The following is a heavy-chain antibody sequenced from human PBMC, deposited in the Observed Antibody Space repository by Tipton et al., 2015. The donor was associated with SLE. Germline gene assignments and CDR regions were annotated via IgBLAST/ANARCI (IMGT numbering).Heavy chain of an antibody. D-gene: IGHD6-13*01. V-gene: IGHV1-2*02. CDR3: ARDPSRWYVDWFDP. CDR2: INPNSGGT. J-gene: IGHJ5*02. CDR1: GYIFTGYY. Sequence: QSGAEVKKPGASVKVSCKASGYIFTGYYMHWVRQAPGQGLEWMGWINPNSGGTNYAQKFQGRVTITADESTSTAYMELSSLTSEDTAVYYCARDPSRWYVDWFDPWGQGTLVTVSS.